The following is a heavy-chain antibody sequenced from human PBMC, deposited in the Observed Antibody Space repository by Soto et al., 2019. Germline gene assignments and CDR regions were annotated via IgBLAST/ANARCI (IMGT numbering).Heavy chain of an antibody. CDR2: ISYDGSNK. CDR1: GFTFSSYG. D-gene: IGHD1-26*01. CDR3: AKDSGVRIVGDTDY. V-gene: IGHV3-30*18. Sequence: QVQLVESGGGVVQPGRSLRLSCAASGFTFSSYGMHWVRQAPGKGLEWVAVISYDGSNKYYADSVKGRFTISRDNSKNTLYLQMNSLRAEDTAVYYCAKDSGVRIVGDTDYWGQGTMVTVSS. J-gene: IGHJ4*02.